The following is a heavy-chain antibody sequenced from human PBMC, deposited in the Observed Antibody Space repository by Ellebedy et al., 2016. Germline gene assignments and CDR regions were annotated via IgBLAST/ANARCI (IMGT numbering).Heavy chain of an antibody. J-gene: IGHJ4*02. D-gene: IGHD5-18*01. Sequence: ASVKVSCKASGYTFTGYYMHWVRQAPGQGLEWMGIINPSGGSTSYAQKFQGRVTMTRDTSTSTVYMELSSLRSEDTAVYYCARDGSGDTAMVTSPDYWGQGTLVTVSS. CDR1: GYTFTGYY. V-gene: IGHV1-46*01. CDR2: INPSGGST. CDR3: ARDGSGDTAMVTSPDY.